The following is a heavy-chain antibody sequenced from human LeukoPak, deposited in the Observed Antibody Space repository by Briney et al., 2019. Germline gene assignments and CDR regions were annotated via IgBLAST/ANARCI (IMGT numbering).Heavy chain of an antibody. D-gene: IGHD6-13*01. V-gene: IGHV3-9*01. Sequence: PGRSLRLSCAASGFTFDDYAMHWVRQAPGKGPEWVSGISWNSGSIGYADSVKGRFTISRDNAKNSLYLQMNSLGAEDTALYYCAKDQSSSWPGDAFDIWGQGTMVTVSS. CDR3: AKDQSSSWPGDAFDI. J-gene: IGHJ3*02. CDR2: ISWNSGSI. CDR1: GFTFDDYA.